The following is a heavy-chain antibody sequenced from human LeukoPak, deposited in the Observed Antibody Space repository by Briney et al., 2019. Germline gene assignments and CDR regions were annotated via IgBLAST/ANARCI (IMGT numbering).Heavy chain of an antibody. V-gene: IGHV1-8*01. CDR1: GYTFTIYD. CDR2: MNPNSGNT. CDR3: ARGSIDYSNYGY. J-gene: IGHJ4*02. Sequence: ASVKVSCKASGYTFTIYDINWVRQATGQGLEWMGWMNPNSGNTGYAQKFQGRVTMTRNTSIGTAYMELSSLRSEDTAVYYCARGSIDYSNYGYWGQGTLVTVSS. D-gene: IGHD4-11*01.